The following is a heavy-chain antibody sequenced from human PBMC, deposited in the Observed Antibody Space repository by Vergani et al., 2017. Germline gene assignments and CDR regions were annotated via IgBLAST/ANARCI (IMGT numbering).Heavy chain of an antibody. D-gene: IGHD2-8*01. CDR2: IITILGIA. J-gene: IGHJ3*02. CDR3: ARGESTNVEGAFDI. V-gene: IGHV1-69*02. Sequence: QVQLVQSGAEVKKPGSSVKVSCKASGGTFSSYTISWVRQAPGQGLEWMARIITILGIANYAQKVQGRVTITAYNSTSTAYMALSSLRSEDTAVYYFARGESTNVEGAFDIWGQGTMVTVSS. CDR1: GGTFSSYT.